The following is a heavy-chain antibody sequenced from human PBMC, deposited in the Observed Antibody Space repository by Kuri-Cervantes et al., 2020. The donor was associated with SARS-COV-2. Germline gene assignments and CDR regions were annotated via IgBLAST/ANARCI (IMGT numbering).Heavy chain of an antibody. CDR3: ARDMYPASYWYFDL. CDR2: VTWNSGTL. V-gene: IGHV3-9*01. D-gene: IGHD2-8*01. J-gene: IGHJ2*01. Sequence: GGTLCLSCAASGFNFDDYAMHCVRQAPGKGLEWVAGVTWNSGTLSYADSVKGRFTISRDKAKNSLYLQMSSLRAEDTGLYYCARDMYPASYWYFDLCGRGSLVTVSS. CDR1: GFNFDDYA.